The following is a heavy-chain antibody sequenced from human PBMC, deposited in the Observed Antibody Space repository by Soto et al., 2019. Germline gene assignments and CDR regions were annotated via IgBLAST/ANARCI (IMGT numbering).Heavy chain of an antibody. J-gene: IGHJ3*02. CDR1: GYNFSSQW. Sequence: LGQSLKISCKGSGYNFSSQWIAWVRQKPGKGLEWMGIVYPGDAETRYSPSFQGQVTMSADKSIDTAYLQWSSLKTSDTAIYYCAKPEVLEISAQGTMVTGSS. V-gene: IGHV5-51*01. CDR3: AKPEVLEI. CDR2: VYPGDAET.